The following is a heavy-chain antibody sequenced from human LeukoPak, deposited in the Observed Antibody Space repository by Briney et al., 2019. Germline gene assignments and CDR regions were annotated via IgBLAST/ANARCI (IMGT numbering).Heavy chain of an antibody. CDR1: GFTFSSYW. CDR2: VNTDGRTT. J-gene: IGHJ4*02. Sequence: GGSLRLSCAASGFTFSSYWMHWVRQAPGKGLVWVSRVNTDGRTTNYADSVRGRFTISRDNAENTLYLQMNSLRAEDTAVYYCARGLVGATRERALDYWGQGTLVTVSS. D-gene: IGHD1-26*01. CDR3: ARGLVGATRERALDY. V-gene: IGHV3-74*01.